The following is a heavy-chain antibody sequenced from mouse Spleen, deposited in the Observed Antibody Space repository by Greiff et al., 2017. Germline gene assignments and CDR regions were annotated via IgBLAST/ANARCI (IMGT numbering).Heavy chain of an antibody. D-gene: IGHD1-1*01. CDR3: ARDSYGSSGAMDY. Sequence: VKVEESGGGLVKPGGSLKLSCAASGFTFSDYYMYWVRQTPEKRLEWVATISDGGSYTYYPDSVKGRFTISRDNAKNNLYLQMSSLKSEDTAMYYCARDSYGSSGAMDYWGQGTSVTVSS. J-gene: IGHJ4*01. CDR1: GFTFSDYY. CDR2: ISDGGSYT. V-gene: IGHV5-4*02.